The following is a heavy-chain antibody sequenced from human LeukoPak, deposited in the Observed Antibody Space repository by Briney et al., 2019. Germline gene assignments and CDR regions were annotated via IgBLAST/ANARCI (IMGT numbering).Heavy chain of an antibody. V-gene: IGHV1-18*01. Sequence: EASVKVSCKASGYTFTTYGISWVRQAPGQGLEWMGWISTYNGDTNYAQKLQGRVTMTTDTSTSTAYMGLRSLRSDDTAVYYCARVYGDYDNDAFDIWGQGTMVTVSS. CDR3: ARVYGDYDNDAFDI. J-gene: IGHJ3*02. D-gene: IGHD4-17*01. CDR1: GYTFTTYG. CDR2: ISTYNGDT.